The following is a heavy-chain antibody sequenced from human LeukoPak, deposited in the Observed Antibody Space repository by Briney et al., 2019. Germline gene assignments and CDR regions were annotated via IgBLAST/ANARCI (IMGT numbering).Heavy chain of an antibody. Sequence: KPSETLSLTCTVSGGSISSYYWSWIRQPPGKGLEWFGYIYYSGSTNYNPSLKSRVTISVDTSKNQFSLKLGSVTAADTAVYYCARGGGVVVVAAFHYWGQGTLVTVSS. CDR2: IYYSGST. CDR1: GGSISSYY. V-gene: IGHV4-59*12. D-gene: IGHD2-15*01. J-gene: IGHJ4*02. CDR3: ARGGGVVVVAAFHY.